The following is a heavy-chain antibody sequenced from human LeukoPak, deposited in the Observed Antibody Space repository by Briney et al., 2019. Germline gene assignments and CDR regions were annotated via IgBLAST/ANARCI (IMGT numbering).Heavy chain of an antibody. CDR2: ISGSSPGT. Sequence: GGSLRLSCGASGFSISSHAMSWVRQAPGKGLEWVSAISGSSPGTYYADSVKGRFTISRDNSRNTLYLQMNSLRAEDTAVYYCANLAGCTNFDYWGEGTLVTVSS. V-gene: IGHV3-23*01. J-gene: IGHJ4*02. D-gene: IGHD2-2*01. CDR3: ANLAGCTNFDY. CDR1: GFSISSHA.